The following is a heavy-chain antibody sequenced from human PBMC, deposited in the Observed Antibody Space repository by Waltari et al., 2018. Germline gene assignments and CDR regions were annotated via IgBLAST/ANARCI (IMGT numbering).Heavy chain of an antibody. V-gene: IGHV3-74*03. CDR2: INNDGSST. CDR3: ARAGLLVAFDV. J-gene: IGHJ3*01. D-gene: IGHD2-8*02. CDR1: GFTFSRSW. Sequence: GGSLRLSCAASGFTFSRSWIHWVRQFPGKGLMWVSRINNDGSSTVYADSVKGRFTISRDDAKNTVSLQMNNLSAEDTALYYCARAGLLVAFDVWGQGTMVTVSS.